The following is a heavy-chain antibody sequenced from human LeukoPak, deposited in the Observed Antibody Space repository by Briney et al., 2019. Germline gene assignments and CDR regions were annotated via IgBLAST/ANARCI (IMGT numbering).Heavy chain of an antibody. Sequence: SETLSLTCTVSGGSISSYYWSWIPQPPGKGLEWIGYIYYSGSTNYNPSLKSRVTISVDTSKNQFSLKLSSVTAADTAVYYCARRVAGGIYGMVVWGQGTTVTVSS. J-gene: IGHJ6*02. CDR3: ARRVAGGIYGMVV. CDR2: IYYSGST. V-gene: IGHV4-59*08. CDR1: GGSISSYY. D-gene: IGHD6-19*01.